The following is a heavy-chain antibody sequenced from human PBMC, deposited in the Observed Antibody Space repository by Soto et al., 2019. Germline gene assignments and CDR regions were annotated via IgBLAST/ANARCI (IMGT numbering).Heavy chain of an antibody. D-gene: IGHD6-19*01. Sequence: PSETLSLTCTVSGGSITTPYFWGWIRQPPGKGLEWIGSIYYSGRTYYNPSLKSRVTISVDTSKNQFSLKLRSVTAADTAVYYCAREGSNTGWEFDYWGQGTLVTVSS. CDR1: GGSITTPYF. CDR3: AREGSNTGWEFDY. V-gene: IGHV4-39*02. J-gene: IGHJ4*02. CDR2: IYYSGRT.